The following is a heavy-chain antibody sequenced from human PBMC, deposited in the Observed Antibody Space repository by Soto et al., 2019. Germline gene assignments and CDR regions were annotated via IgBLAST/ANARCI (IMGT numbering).Heavy chain of an antibody. J-gene: IGHJ4*02. V-gene: IGHV3-30*03. CDR3: ARATGYYHTSGSDS. D-gene: IGHD3-22*01. CDR2: MSYDGSNK. CDR1: GFTFSSYG. Sequence: LRLSCAASGFTFSSYGMHWVRQAPGKGLEWVALMSYDGSNKYYADSVKGRFTISRDNSKNTLYLQMNGLRAEDTAVYYCARATGYYHTSGSDSWGQGTLVTVSS.